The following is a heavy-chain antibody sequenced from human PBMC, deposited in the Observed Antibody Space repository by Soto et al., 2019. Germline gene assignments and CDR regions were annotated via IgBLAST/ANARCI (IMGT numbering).Heavy chain of an antibody. J-gene: IGHJ3*02. D-gene: IGHD3-22*01. Sequence: GGSLRLSCAASGFTFSSYSMNWVRQAPGKGLEWVSYISSSSSTIYYADSVKGRFTISRDDAKNSLYLQMNSLRDEDTAVYYCAASRYYYDSSGYYFLSLGAFDIWGQGTMVTVSS. CDR3: AASRYYYDSSGYYFLSLGAFDI. V-gene: IGHV3-48*02. CDR2: ISSSSSTI. CDR1: GFTFSSYS.